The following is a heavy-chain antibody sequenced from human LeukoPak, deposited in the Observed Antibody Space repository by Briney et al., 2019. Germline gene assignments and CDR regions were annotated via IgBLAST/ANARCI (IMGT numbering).Heavy chain of an antibody. V-gene: IGHV1-46*01. CDR3: ARAGDGYNSFDY. J-gene: IGHJ4*02. Sequence: ASVKVSCKASGYTFTTYYMHWVRRAPGQGLEWMGIINPSSGGISYAQKFQGRVTMTRDTSTSTAYMELSSLRSEDTAVYYCARAGDGYNSFDYWGQGTLVTVSS. CDR2: INPSSGGI. D-gene: IGHD5-24*01. CDR1: GYTFTTYY.